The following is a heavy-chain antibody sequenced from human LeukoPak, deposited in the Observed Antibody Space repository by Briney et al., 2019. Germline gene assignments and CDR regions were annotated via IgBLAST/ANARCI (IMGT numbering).Heavy chain of an antibody. CDR3: ARDRGVLRFLEWPPTGQFDP. V-gene: IGHV4-39*07. J-gene: IGHJ5*02. Sequence: SETLSLTCTVSGGSISSSSYYWGWIRQPPGKGLEWIGSIYYSGSTYYNPSLKSRVTISVDTSKNQFSLKLSSVTAADTAVYYRARDRGVLRFLEWPPTGQFDPWGQGTLVTVSS. CDR1: GGSISSSSYY. CDR2: IYYSGST. D-gene: IGHD3-3*01.